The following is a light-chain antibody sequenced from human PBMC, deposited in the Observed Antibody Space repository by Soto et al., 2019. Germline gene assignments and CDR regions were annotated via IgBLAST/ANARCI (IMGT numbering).Light chain of an antibody. Sequence: VLTQSPGTLSLSPGERDTLSCTTSQSSGSNFLAWYQHKPGQAPRLLIYASSNRATGIPDRFSGSASGTDFTLTIKRLEPEDFAVYYCQLYGISPHFGQGTRLEIK. J-gene: IGKJ5*01. CDR2: ASS. CDR3: QLYGISPH. CDR1: QSSGSNF. V-gene: IGKV3-20*01.